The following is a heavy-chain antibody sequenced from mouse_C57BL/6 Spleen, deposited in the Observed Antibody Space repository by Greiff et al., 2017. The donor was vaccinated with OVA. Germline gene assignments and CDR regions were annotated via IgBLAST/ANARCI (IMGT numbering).Heavy chain of an antibody. D-gene: IGHD4-1*01. J-gene: IGHJ1*03. CDR2: ISSGSSTI. CDR1: GFTFSDYG. V-gene: IGHV5-17*01. Sequence: EVKLQESGGGLVKPGGSLKLSCAASGFTFSDYGMHWVRQAPEKGLEWVAYISSGSSTIYYADTVKGRFTISRDNAKNTLFLQMTSLRSEDTAMYYCARELTGTPTEYCDVWGTGTTVTVSS. CDR3: ARELTGTPTEYCDV.